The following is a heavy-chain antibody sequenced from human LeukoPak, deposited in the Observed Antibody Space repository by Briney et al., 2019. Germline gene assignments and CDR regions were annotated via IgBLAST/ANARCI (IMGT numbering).Heavy chain of an antibody. CDR3: ARGHSAWYDY. D-gene: IGHD6-19*01. CDR1: GFTFSSHG. V-gene: IGHV3-30*02. Sequence: GGSLRLSCAASGFTFSSHGMHWVRQAPGKGLERVAFIRYDGSNKYYADSVKGRFTISRDNSKNTLYLQMNSLRAEDSAIYYCARGHSAWYDYWGQGTLVTVSS. J-gene: IGHJ4*02. CDR2: IRYDGSNK.